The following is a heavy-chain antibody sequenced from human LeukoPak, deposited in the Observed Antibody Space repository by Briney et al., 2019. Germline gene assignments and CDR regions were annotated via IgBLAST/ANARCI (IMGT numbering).Heavy chain of an antibody. CDR1: GFTFSNHA. CDR2: ISYDASNE. J-gene: IGHJ4*02. D-gene: IGHD2-15*01. Sequence: PGGSLRLSCAASGFTFSNHAMHWVRQAPGKGLEWVAAISYDASNEYYADSVKGRITISRDNSKNTLYLQMNSLRVEDTAVYYCAKENFSGGSCLDDWGQGTLVTVSS. CDR3: AKENFSGGSCLDD. V-gene: IGHV3-30*18.